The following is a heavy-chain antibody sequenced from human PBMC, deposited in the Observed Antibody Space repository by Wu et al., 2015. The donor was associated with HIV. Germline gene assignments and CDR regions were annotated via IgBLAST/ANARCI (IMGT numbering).Heavy chain of an antibody. D-gene: IGHD3-10*01. CDR3: ARDGAHGSEDTTWDY. V-gene: IGHV1-69*18. CDR2: IIPIFGTA. Sequence: QVQLVQSGAEVKKTGASVKVSCKASEYTFTSYDINWVRQAPGQGLEWMGRIIPIFGTANYAQKFQGRVTITADESTSTAYMELSSLRSEDTAVYYCARDGAHGSEDTTWDYWGQGTLVTVSS. CDR1: EYTFTSYD. J-gene: IGHJ4*02.